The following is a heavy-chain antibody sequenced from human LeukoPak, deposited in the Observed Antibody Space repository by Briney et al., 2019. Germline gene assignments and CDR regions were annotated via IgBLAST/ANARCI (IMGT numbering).Heavy chain of an antibody. V-gene: IGHV3-30-3*01. J-gene: IGHJ4*02. CDR1: GFPFSGYA. CDR3: ARHRGPSLYSSGYFDY. CDR2: ISSDGTNK. D-gene: IGHD3-22*01. Sequence: QPGRSLRLSCAAPGFPFSGYAIHWGRQAPGKGLEWVAVISSDGTNKYYADSVKGRFTISRDNSKNTLYLQMNSLRTEDTAVYYCARHRGPSLYSSGYFDYWGQGTLVTVSS.